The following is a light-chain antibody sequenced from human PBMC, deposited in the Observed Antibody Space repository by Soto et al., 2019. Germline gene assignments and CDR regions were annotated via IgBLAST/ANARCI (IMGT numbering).Light chain of an antibody. V-gene: IGKV3D-15*01. CDR2: GVS. CDR1: QSVSSK. CDR3: QQYYNLPPFT. J-gene: IGKJ5*01. Sequence: EIVMTQSPATLSVSPGERATLSCRASQSVSSKLAWYQQKPGQSPRLLIHGVSTRATGIPARFSGSGSGTDFTLNISSLQSEDFAIYYCQQYYNLPPFTFGQGTRLEMK.